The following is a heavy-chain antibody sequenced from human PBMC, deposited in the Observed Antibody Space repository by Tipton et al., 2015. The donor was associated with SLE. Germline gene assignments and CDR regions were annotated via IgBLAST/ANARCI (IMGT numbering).Heavy chain of an antibody. V-gene: IGHV4-34*01. J-gene: IGHJ2*01. CDR3: ARPRGNSRSNWYCDH. CDR2: ISQSGST. D-gene: IGHD4-23*01. CDR1: GFTFSDYY. Sequence: LRLSCAASGFTFSDYYMSWIRQAPGKGLEWIGEISQSGSTNYNPSLKSRVTVSIDTSKNQFSLRLRSVTVADTAVNYCARPRGNSRSNWYCDHWGRGVLVTVSS.